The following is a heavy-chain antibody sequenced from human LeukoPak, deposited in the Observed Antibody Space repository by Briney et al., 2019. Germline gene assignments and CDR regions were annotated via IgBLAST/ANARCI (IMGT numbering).Heavy chain of an antibody. J-gene: IGHJ3*02. D-gene: IGHD6-13*01. CDR2: IYHSGST. Sequence: PSETLSLTCTVSGGSISSSSYYWGWIRQPPGKGLEWIGEIYHSGSTNYNPSLKSRVTISVDKSKNQFSLKLSSVTAADTAVYYCARDGIGSSWYRRVRAFDIWGQGTMVTVSS. V-gene: IGHV4-39*07. CDR1: GGSISSSSYY. CDR3: ARDGIGSSWYRRVRAFDI.